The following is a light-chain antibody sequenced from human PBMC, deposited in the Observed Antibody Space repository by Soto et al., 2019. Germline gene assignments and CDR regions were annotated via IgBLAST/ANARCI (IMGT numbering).Light chain of an antibody. J-gene: IGKJ1*01. CDR2: DVS. CDR3: QQFKSGTWT. CDR1: QNIERW. V-gene: IGKV1-5*01. Sequence: DIQMTQSPSTLSASVGDRVTITCRASQNIERWLAWYQQKPGKAPKLLLYDVSSLESGVPSRFSGSGSATEFNLTINGLQPDDFATYFCQQFKSGTWTFGQGTKVDIK.